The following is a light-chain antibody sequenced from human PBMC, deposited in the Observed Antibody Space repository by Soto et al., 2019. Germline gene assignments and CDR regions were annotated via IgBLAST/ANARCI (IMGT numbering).Light chain of an antibody. Sequence: QSALTQPPSASGSLGSSVTISCTGTSSDVGGHKYVSWYQHHPGKAPKLILFEVSQRPSGVPHRFSGSKSGNTASLTVSGLQAEAEADYYCSSSSGRSYIVLFGGGTKLTVL. CDR3: SSSSGRSYIVL. CDR2: EVS. CDR1: SSDVGGHKY. V-gene: IGLV2-8*01. J-gene: IGLJ2*01.